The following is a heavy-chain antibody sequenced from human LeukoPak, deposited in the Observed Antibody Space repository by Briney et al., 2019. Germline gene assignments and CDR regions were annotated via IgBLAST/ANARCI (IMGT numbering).Heavy chain of an antibody. CDR2: IKQDGSEK. D-gene: IGHD5-24*01. J-gene: IGHJ6*03. Sequence: GGSLRLSCAASGFTFSSYWMSWVRQAPGKGLEWVANIKQDGSEKYYVDSVKGRFTISRDNAKNSLYLQMNSLRAEDTAVYYCAREKSRDGHDEGLYYYYMDVWGKGTTVTVSS. CDR1: GFTFSSYW. V-gene: IGHV3-7*01. CDR3: AREKSRDGHDEGLYYYYMDV.